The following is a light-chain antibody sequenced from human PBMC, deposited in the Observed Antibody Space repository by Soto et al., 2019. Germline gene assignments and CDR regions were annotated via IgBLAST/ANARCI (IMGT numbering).Light chain of an antibody. V-gene: IGKV3-15*01. CDR1: QSVSSN. J-gene: IGKJ1*01. CDR3: QQYNDWPRT. Sequence: ETVMTQSPATLSVSPGERSTLSCRASQSVSSNLAWYQQKPGQAPRLLIYGASTRATDIPARFGGSGSGTDFTLTISSLQSEDFAVYSCQQYNDWPRTFGQGTNVDIK. CDR2: GAS.